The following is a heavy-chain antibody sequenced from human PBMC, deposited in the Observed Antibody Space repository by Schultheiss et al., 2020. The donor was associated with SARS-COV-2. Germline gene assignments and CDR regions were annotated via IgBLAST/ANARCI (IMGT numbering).Heavy chain of an antibody. J-gene: IGHJ5*02. CDR2: INHSGST. CDR1: GGSISSSSYY. D-gene: IGHD2-2*01. CDR3: ARRLAECSSTTCQDTWFDP. V-gene: IGHV4-39*01. Sequence: SQTLSLTCTVSGGSISSSSYYWGWIRQPPGKGLEWIGEINHSGSTYYNPSLKSRVTISVDTSKNQFSLKLSSVTAADTAVYYCARRLAECSSTTCQDTWFDPWGQGTRVTVSS.